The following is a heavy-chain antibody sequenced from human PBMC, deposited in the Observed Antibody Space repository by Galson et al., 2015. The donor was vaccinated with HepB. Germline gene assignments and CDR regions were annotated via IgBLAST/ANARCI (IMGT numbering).Heavy chain of an antibody. V-gene: IGHV5-51*01. Sequence: QSGAEVKRPGESLKISCQGSGSSFDYYWIAWVRQMPGKGLEWMGIIYPGESETRFGPSFQGQVSFSVDRSTSTAYLHWNSLKASDTAIYYCARLVDGYKDYWGQGTLVTVSS. CDR1: GSSFDYYW. J-gene: IGHJ4*02. D-gene: IGHD5-24*01. CDR2: IYPGESET. CDR3: ARLVDGYKDY.